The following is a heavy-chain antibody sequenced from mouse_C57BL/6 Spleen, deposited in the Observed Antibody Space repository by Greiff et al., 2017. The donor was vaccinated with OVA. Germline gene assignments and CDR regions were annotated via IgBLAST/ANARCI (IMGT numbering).Heavy chain of an antibody. Sequence: VQLQQSGAELARPGASVKMSCKASGYTFTSYTMHWVKQRPGQGLEWIGYINPSSGYTKYNQKFKGKATLTADKSSSTAYMQLSSLTSKNAAFEDCARGGRISTGVEGARDYWGQGTSVTVSA. J-gene: IGHJ4*01. CDR1: GYTFTSYT. D-gene: IGHD1-1*01. V-gene: IGHV1-4*01. CDR2: INPSSGYT. CDR3: ARGGRISTGVEGARDY.